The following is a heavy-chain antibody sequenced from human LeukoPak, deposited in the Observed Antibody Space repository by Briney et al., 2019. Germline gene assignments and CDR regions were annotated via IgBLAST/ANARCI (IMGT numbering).Heavy chain of an antibody. Sequence: PGGSLRLSCVASGFTIRNYWMHWVRQAAGKGLVWVSRISTDGSITTNADSVKGRFTFSRDNAKNTLYLQMNTLRAEDTAVYYCARDRGYSDSSGSLDYWGQGTLVTVSS. V-gene: IGHV3-74*01. CDR1: GFTIRNYW. CDR3: ARDRGYSDSSGSLDY. D-gene: IGHD3-22*01. CDR2: ISTDGSIT. J-gene: IGHJ4*02.